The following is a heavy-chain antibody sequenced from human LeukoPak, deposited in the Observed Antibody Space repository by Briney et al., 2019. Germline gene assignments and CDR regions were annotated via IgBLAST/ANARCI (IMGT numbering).Heavy chain of an antibody. Sequence: PGGSLRLSCAPSGFTFDDYAMHWVRQAPGKGLEGVSGISWNSGSIDYADSVKGRFTISRDNANNSLYLQMNSLRAEDTALYYCAKGYCSSTSCYGAFDIWGQGTMVTVSS. CDR2: ISWNSGSI. V-gene: IGHV3-9*01. D-gene: IGHD2-2*01. J-gene: IGHJ3*02. CDR1: GFTFDDYA. CDR3: AKGYCSSTSCYGAFDI.